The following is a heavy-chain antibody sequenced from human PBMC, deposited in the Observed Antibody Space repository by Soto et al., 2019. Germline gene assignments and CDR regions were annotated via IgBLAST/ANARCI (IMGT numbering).Heavy chain of an antibody. D-gene: IGHD5-18*01. J-gene: IGHJ5*02. CDR1: GYTFTSYD. V-gene: IGHV1-8*01. Sequence: QVQLVQSGAEVKKPGASVKVSCKASGYTFTSYDINWVRQATGQGLEWMGWMNPNSGNTGYAQKFQGRVTMTRNTSISTAYMELSSLISEDTAVYYCARGRSSYLGVLYNWCDPWGKGTLVTVSS. CDR2: MNPNSGNT. CDR3: ARGRSSYLGVLYNWCDP.